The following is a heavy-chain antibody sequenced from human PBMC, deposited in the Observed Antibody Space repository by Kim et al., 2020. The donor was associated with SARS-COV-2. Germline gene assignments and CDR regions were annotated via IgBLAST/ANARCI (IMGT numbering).Heavy chain of an antibody. Sequence: GGSLRLSCVASGFYFTSNAMNWVRQAPGKGPEWVSGIGGDETTHYADSVKGRFRISRDNSKNTLYLQMNSLRVEDTARYYGAKDFYDYSGMDVWGQGTPVTVSS. CDR1: GFYFTSNA. J-gene: IGHJ6*02. CDR2: IGGDETT. CDR3: AKDFYDYSGMDV. D-gene: IGHD4-4*01. V-gene: IGHV3-23*01.